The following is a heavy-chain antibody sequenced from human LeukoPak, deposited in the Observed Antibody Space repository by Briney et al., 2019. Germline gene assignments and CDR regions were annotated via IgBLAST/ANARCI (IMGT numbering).Heavy chain of an antibody. V-gene: IGHV3-43D*04. D-gene: IGHD2-2*01. CDR1: GFTFDDYA. CDR3: ATGYCSSTSCSQFDY. J-gene: IGHJ4*02. Sequence: GGSLRLSCAASGFTFDDYAMHWVRQAPGKGLEWVSLISWDGGSTHYADSVKGRFTISRDNSKNSLYLQMNSLRAEDTALYYCATGYCSSTSCSQFDYWGQGTLVTVSS. CDR2: ISWDGGST.